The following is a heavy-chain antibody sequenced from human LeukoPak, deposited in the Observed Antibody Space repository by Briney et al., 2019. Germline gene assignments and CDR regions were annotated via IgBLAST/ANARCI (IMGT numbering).Heavy chain of an antibody. CDR2: IRSKAYGGTT. CDR3: TRDRGYSYGLYDY. J-gene: IGHJ4*02. V-gene: IGHV3-49*04. Sequence: PGGSLRLSCAGSGFTFGDYAMSWVRQAPGKGLEWVGFIRSKAYGGTTEYAASVKGRFTISRDDSKSIAYLQMNSLKTEDTAVYYCTRDRGYSYGLYDYWGQGTLVTVSS. CDR1: GFTFGDYA. D-gene: IGHD5-18*01.